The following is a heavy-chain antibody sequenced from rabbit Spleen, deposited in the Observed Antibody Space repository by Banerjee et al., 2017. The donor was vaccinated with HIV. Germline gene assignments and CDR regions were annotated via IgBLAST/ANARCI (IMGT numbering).Heavy chain of an antibody. CDR3: ARGSATMTMVITGYYFNL. Sequence: QSLEESGGDLVKPGASLTLTCTASGVSFSANSYICWVRQAPGKGLEWIACIDTGSSGFTYYASWAKGRFTISKTSSTTVTLQMTSLTAADTATYFCARGSATMTMVITGYYFNLWGPGTLVTVS. D-gene: IGHD2-1*01. V-gene: IGHV1S40*01. CDR2: IDTGSSGFT. CDR1: GVSFSANSY. J-gene: IGHJ4*01.